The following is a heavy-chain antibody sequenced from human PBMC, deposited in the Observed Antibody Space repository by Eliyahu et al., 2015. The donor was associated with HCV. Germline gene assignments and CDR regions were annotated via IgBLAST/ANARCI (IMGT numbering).Heavy chain of an antibody. CDR3: ARAGSSSSSTSWFDP. D-gene: IGHD6-6*01. Sequence: EVQVVESGGGLVXPGGSLXLSCAASGFTFSXYNMNWVRQAPGQGLGWXAYISSSSNNIYYADSVKGRFTISRDNAKNSLYLQMNSLRAEDTAVYYCARAGSSSSSTSWFDPWGQGTLVTVSS. CDR1: GFTFSXYN. CDR2: ISSSSNNI. J-gene: IGHJ5*02. V-gene: IGHV3-48*01.